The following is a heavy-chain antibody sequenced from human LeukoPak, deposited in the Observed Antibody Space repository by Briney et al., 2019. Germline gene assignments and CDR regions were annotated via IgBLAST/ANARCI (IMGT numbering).Heavy chain of an antibody. CDR2: IIPIFGTA. D-gene: IGHD4-23*01. Sequence: ASVKVSCKASGGTFSSYAISWVRQAPGQGLEWMGRIIPIFGTANYAQKFQGRVTITTDESTSTAYMELSSLRSEDTAVYYCARDLAPHNYGGNSPFDYWGQGTLVTVSS. CDR1: GGTFSSYA. V-gene: IGHV1-69*05. J-gene: IGHJ4*02. CDR3: ARDLAPHNYGGNSPFDY.